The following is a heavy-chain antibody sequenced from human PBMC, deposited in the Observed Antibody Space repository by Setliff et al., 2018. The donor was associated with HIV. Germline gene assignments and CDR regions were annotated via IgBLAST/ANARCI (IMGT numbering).Heavy chain of an antibody. CDR3: ARSTYYFDSSGYKYNWFDP. CDR1: GGSLNNGDYF. D-gene: IGHD3-22*01. J-gene: IGHJ5*02. CDR2: IYYIGNT. V-gene: IGHV4-31*03. Sequence: SETLSLTCTVSGGSLNNGDYFWSWIRQRPGKGLEWIGYIYYIGNTDYNPSLKSRVTISIDTSKNQFSLKLSSVTAADTAVYYCARSTYYFDSSGYKYNWFDPWGQGTRVTVSS.